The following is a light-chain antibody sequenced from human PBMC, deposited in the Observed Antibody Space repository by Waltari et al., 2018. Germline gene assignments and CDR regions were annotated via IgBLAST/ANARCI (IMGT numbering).Light chain of an antibody. V-gene: IGKV1-5*03. CDR1: QSNTNW. CDR2: RAS. Sequence: DIQITQSLSTLPASVGDRVTITCRASQSNTNWLAWYQQKPGKAPKLRTYRASNLESGVPSRFSGSGSGTEFTLTISSLQPDDFATYYCQQYDNYWTFGQGTKVEIK. J-gene: IGKJ1*01. CDR3: QQYDNYWT.